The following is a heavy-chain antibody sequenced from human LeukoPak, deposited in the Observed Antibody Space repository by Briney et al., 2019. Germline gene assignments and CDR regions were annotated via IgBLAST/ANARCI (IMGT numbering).Heavy chain of an antibody. Sequence: ASVKVSCKASGYTFTSYDINSVRQATGQGLEWMGWMNPNSGNTGYAQKFQGRVTMTRNTSIGTAYMEPSSLRSEDTAVYYCARQAVAGTGFDYWGQGTLVTVSS. V-gene: IGHV1-8*01. D-gene: IGHD6-19*01. CDR1: GYTFTSYD. J-gene: IGHJ4*02. CDR2: MNPNSGNT. CDR3: ARQAVAGTGFDY.